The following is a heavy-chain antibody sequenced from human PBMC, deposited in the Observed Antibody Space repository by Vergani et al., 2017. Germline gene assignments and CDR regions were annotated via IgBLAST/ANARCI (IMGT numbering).Heavy chain of an antibody. CDR3: ARDRYDGSSRWFDP. CDR2: IWYDGSNK. CDR1: GFTFSSYG. J-gene: IGHJ5*02. Sequence: QVQLVESGGGVVQPGRSLRLSCAASGFTFSSYGMHWVRQAPGKGLEWVAVIWYDGSNKYYADSVKGRFTISRDNSKKTLYLQLNSLRAEDTAVYYCARDRYDGSSRWFDPWGQGTLVTVSS. V-gene: IGHV3-33*01. D-gene: IGHD1-26*01.